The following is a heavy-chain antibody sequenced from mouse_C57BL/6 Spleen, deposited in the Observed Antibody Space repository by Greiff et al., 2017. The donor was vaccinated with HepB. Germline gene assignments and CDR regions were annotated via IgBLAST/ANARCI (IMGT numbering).Heavy chain of an antibody. J-gene: IGHJ4*01. CDR1: GYTFTSYW. Sequence: VQLQQSGAELVRPGSSVKLSCKASGYTFTSYWMHWVKQRPIQGLEWIGNIDPSDSETHYNQKFKDKATLTVDKSSSTAYMQLSSLTSEDSAVYYCARSGPYYAMDYWGQGTSVTVSS. CDR3: ARSGPYYAMDY. D-gene: IGHD3-2*02. CDR2: IDPSDSET. V-gene: IGHV1-52*01.